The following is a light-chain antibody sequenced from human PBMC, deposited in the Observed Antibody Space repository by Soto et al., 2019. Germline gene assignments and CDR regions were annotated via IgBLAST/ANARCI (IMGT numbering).Light chain of an antibody. Sequence: DIQMTQSPSSLSASVGDRVTITCRASQSISSYLNWYQQKPGKAPKFLIFAASSSQSWVPSRFSGSGSGTDFTLTISSLQPEDFATYYCQQSYSSPWTFGQGTKVDIK. CDR1: QSISSY. V-gene: IGKV1-39*01. CDR2: AAS. J-gene: IGKJ1*01. CDR3: QQSYSSPWT.